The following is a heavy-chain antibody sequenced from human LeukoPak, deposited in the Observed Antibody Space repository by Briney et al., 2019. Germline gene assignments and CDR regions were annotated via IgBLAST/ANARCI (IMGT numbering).Heavy chain of an antibody. CDR3: ARGGSGWYRVYYYYMDV. J-gene: IGHJ6*03. Sequence: SETLSLTCTVSGGSISSYYWSWIRQPPGKELEWIGYIYYSGSTNYNPPLKSRVTISVDTSKNQFSLKLSSVTAADTAVYYCARGGSGWYRVYYYYMDVWGKGTTVTVSS. V-gene: IGHV4-59*01. CDR2: IYYSGST. CDR1: GGSISSYY. D-gene: IGHD6-19*01.